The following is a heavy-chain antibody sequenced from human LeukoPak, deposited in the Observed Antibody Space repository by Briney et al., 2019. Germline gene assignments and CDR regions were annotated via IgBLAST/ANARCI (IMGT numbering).Heavy chain of an antibody. CDR3: AKEAELSSSYYMDV. D-gene: IGHD6-6*01. CDR2: ISWNSGRI. Sequence: PGGSLRLSCAASGFSIDDYAIHWVRQGPGKGLEWVSGISWNSGRIGYADSVKGRFTISRDNAKNSLYLQMNSLRAEDTALYYCAKEAELSSSYYMDVWGKGTTVTISS. J-gene: IGHJ6*03. CDR1: GFSIDDYA. V-gene: IGHV3-9*01.